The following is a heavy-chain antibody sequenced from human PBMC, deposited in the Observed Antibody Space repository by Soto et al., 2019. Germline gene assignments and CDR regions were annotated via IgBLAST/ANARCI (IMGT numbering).Heavy chain of an antibody. J-gene: IGHJ5*02. V-gene: IGHV4-59*01. CDR2: IYYSGST. CDR3: ARGNVAGTSGWFDP. Sequence: SETLSLTCTVSRGSISSYYWTWIRQPPGKGLEWIGFIYYSGSTNYNPSLKSRVTISVDTSKKQFSLKMSSVTAADTAVYYCARGNVAGTSGWFDPWGQGHLVTVSS. D-gene: IGHD6-19*01. CDR1: RGSISSYY.